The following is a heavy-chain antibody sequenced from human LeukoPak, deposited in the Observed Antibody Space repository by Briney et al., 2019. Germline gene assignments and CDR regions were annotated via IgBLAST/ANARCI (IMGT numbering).Heavy chain of an antibody. CDR3: ARPSSGYYYDYGMDV. CDR2: IYHSGST. CDR1: GGSISSSNW. Sequence: SETLSLTCAVSGGSISSSNWWSWVRQPPGKGLEWIGEIYHSGSTNYNPSLKSRVTISVDKSKNQFSLKLSSVTAADTAVYYRARPSSGYYYDYGMDVWGQGTTVTVSS. J-gene: IGHJ6*02. D-gene: IGHD3-22*01. V-gene: IGHV4-4*02.